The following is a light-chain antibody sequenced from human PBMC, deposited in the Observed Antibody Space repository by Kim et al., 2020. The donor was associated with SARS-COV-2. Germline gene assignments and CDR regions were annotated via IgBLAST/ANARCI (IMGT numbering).Light chain of an antibody. CDR3: QQYYSYPQT. CDR1: QGISSY. CDR2: AAS. Sequence: AIRITQTPSSLSASTGDRVTITCRASQGISSYLAWYQQKPGKAPKLLIYAASTLQSGVPSRFSGSGSGTDFTLTISCLQSEDFATFSCQQYYSYPQTFGQGTKVYIK. J-gene: IGKJ1*01. V-gene: IGKV1-8*01.